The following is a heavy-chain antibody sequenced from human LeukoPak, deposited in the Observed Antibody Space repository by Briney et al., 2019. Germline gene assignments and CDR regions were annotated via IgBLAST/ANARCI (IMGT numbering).Heavy chain of an antibody. Sequence: GASVTVSCKASGYTFSSYGISWVRQAPGQGLEWMGWISSYNGNTNYAQKLQGRVTVTADTSTSTAYMELRSLRSDDTAVYYCARDVNSGYIDYWGQGTLVTVSS. J-gene: IGHJ4*02. V-gene: IGHV1-18*01. CDR3: ARDVNSGYIDY. CDR2: ISSYNGNT. D-gene: IGHD1-26*01. CDR1: GYTFSSYG.